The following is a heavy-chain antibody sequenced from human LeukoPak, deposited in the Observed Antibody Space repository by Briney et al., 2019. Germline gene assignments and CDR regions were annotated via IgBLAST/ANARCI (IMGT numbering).Heavy chain of an antibody. V-gene: IGHV4-38-2*01. CDR1: GYSISSGYY. CDR3: ARRLIAVADPFDY. Sequence: SETLSLTCAVSGYSISSGYYWGWIRQPPGKGLEWIGSIYHSGSTYYNPSLKSRVAISVDTSKNQFSLKLSSVTAADTAVYYCARRLIAVADPFDYWGQGTLVTVSS. J-gene: IGHJ4*02. D-gene: IGHD6-19*01. CDR2: IYHSGST.